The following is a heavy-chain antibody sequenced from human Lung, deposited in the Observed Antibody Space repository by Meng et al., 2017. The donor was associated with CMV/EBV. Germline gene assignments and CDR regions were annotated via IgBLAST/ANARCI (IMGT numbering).Heavy chain of an antibody. Sequence: XVSXXASGFSFTNSWVGWVRQMPGKGLEWMAFIYPGDSETKYSPAFQGQVTISADKSISTAYLQWSSLKASDTAMYYCAKAPNLYYYYGLDVWGQGTTVXVS. CDR1: GFSFTNSW. CDR2: IYPGDSET. V-gene: IGHV5-51*01. CDR3: AKAPNLYYYYGLDV. J-gene: IGHJ6*02.